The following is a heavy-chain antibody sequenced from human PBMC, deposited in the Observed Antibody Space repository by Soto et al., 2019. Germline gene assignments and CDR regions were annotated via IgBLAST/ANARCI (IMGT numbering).Heavy chain of an antibody. J-gene: IGHJ5*02. CDR3: ARPYGETSLDPAEIWFDP. CDR2: IYSTQST. D-gene: IGHD4-17*01. Sequence: TLSLTWSVAGGSVGTGGYYCGWLRHLPGRGLEWFGYIYSTQSTLYNPSLKSRVALSRDTSKSQFSLKLSCVTAEDTAVYYCARPYGETSLDPAEIWFDPWGQGNLVTVS. V-gene: IGHV4-31*02. CDR1: GGSVGTGGYY.